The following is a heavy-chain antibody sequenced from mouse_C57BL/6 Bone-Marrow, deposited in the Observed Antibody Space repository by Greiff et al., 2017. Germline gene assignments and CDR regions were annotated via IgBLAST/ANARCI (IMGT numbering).Heavy chain of an antibody. CDR2: IYPSDSET. J-gene: IGHJ2*01. Sequence: QVQLQQPGAELVRPGSSVKLSCKASGYTFTSYWMDWVKQRPGQGLEWIGNIYPSDSETHYNQKFKYKATLTVDKSSSTAYMQLSSLTSEDSAVYCCARFDYWGQGTTLTVSS. CDR3: ARFDY. V-gene: IGHV1-61*01. CDR1: GYTFTSYW.